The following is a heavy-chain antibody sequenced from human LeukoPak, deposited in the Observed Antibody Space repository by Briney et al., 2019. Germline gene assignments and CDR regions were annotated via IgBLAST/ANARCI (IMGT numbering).Heavy chain of an antibody. CDR3: ARGNVLRFLEWLNPPRQDFDY. CDR2: INHSGST. J-gene: IGHJ4*02. D-gene: IGHD3-3*01. Sequence: SETLSLTCAVYGGSFSGYYWSWIRQPPGKGLEWIGEINHSGSTNYNSSLKSRVTISVDTSKNQFSLKLSSVTAADTAVYYCARGNVLRFLEWLNPPRQDFDYWGQGTLVTVSS. V-gene: IGHV4-34*01. CDR1: GGSFSGYY.